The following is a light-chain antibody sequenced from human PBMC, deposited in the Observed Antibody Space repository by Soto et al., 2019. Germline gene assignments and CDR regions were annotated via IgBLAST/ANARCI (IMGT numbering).Light chain of an antibody. Sequence: QSVLTQPASVSGSPGQSITISCTGTSSDFGDYNYVSWYQQHPGKAPKLMVWGVSNRPSGVSNRFSASKSGNTASLTISGLQAEDGADYYCSSYTPSNPWLFGGGTKLPVL. CDR2: GVS. J-gene: IGLJ3*02. CDR1: SSDFGDYNY. CDR3: SSYTPSNPWL. V-gene: IGLV2-14*01.